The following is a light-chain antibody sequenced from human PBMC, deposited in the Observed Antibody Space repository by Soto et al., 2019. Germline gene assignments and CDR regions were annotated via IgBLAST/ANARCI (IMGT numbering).Light chain of an antibody. Sequence: EILMTQSPATLSVSPGARATLSXRASQSVDSNLAWYQQKPGQAPRLLIYGASTRATGISARFSGSGSGTEFTLTISSLQSEDFAVYYCQHYNNWPPWTFGQGTKV. CDR2: GAS. CDR3: QHYNNWPPWT. V-gene: IGKV3-15*01. CDR1: QSVDSN. J-gene: IGKJ1*01.